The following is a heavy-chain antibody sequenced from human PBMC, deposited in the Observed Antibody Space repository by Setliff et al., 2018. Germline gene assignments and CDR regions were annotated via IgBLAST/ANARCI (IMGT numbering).Heavy chain of an antibody. CDR1: GFTFSSHG. V-gene: IGHV3-48*01. J-gene: IGHJ6*03. CDR3: ARLALTGYDSSGYYYALDYYYYMDV. D-gene: IGHD3-22*01. CDR2: ISTSSSAI. Sequence: GGSLRLSCVASGFTFSSHGMTWVRLAPGKGLEWISYISTSSSAIYYADSVKGRFTISRDNANHTLYLQMNSLRADDTAVYYCARLALTGYDSSGYYYALDYYYYMDVWGKGTTVTVSS.